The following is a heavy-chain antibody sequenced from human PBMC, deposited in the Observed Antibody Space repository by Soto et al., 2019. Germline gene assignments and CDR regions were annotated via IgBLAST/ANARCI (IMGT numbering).Heavy chain of an antibody. CDR1: GGSINSGDYY. D-gene: IGHD4-17*01. CDR3: ARIGLTTALL. V-gene: IGHV4-30-4*01. CDR2: IYYSGST. J-gene: IGHJ4*02. Sequence: SETLSLTCTVFGGSINSGDYYWSWIRQAPGKGLEWIGYIYYSGSTYYNPPLRSRVTISIDTSKNHFFLNLTSVTAADTAVYFCARIGLTTALLWGQGTLVT.